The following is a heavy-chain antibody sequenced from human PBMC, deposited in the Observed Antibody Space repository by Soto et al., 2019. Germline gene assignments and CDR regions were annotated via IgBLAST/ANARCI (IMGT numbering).Heavy chain of an antibody. CDR2: IYYSGST. J-gene: IGHJ3*02. CDR1: GGSISSGGYY. V-gene: IGHV4-31*03. D-gene: IGHD2-15*01. CDR3: ARRWLSTVLLQDAFDI. Sequence: QVQLQESGPGLVKPSQTLSLTCTVSGGSISSGGYYWSWIRQHPGKGLEWIGYIYYSGSTYYTPSLKSRVTISVDTSKNQFSLKLSSVTAADTAVYYCARRWLSTVLLQDAFDIWGQGTMVTVSS.